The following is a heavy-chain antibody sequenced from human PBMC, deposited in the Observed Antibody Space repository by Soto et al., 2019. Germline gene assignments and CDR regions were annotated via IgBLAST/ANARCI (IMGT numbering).Heavy chain of an antibody. J-gene: IGHJ5*02. V-gene: IGHV4-61*02. CDR1: GGSISSSSYY. Sequence: TLSLTCTVSGGSISSSSYYWSWIRKSAGKGLEWIGRIYATGTTDYNPSLKSRVMMSVDTSKKQFSLKLRSVTAADTAVYYCVRDGTKTLRDWFDPWGQGISVTVSS. D-gene: IGHD1-1*01. CDR2: IYATGTT. CDR3: VRDGTKTLRDWFDP.